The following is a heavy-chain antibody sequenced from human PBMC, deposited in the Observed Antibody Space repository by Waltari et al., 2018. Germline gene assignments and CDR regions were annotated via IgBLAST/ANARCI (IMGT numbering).Heavy chain of an antibody. J-gene: IGHJ6*03. CDR2: VDPEDGET. V-gene: IGHV1-69-2*01. CDR1: GYTFTDYY. CDR3: ATRPRAHDSSGYYYGYYYMDV. D-gene: IGHD3-22*01. Sequence: EVQLVQSGAEVKKPGATVKISCKASGYTFTDYYMHWVQQAPGKGLEWMGRVDPEDGETIYAEKFQGRVTITADTSTDTAYMELSSLRSEDTAVYYCATRPRAHDSSGYYYGYYYMDVWGKGTTVTVSS.